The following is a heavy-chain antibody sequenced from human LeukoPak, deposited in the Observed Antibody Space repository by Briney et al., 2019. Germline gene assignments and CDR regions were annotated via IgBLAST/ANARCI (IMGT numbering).Heavy chain of an antibody. J-gene: IGHJ4*02. CDR3: ARVAQGYCSGGSCRIFDY. D-gene: IGHD2-15*01. CDR2: INPNSGGT. Sequence: ASVKVSCKASGYTFTGYYMHWVRQPPGQGLEWMGWINPNSGGTNYAQKFQGRVTMTRDTSISTAYMELSRLRSDDTAVYYCARVAQGYCSGGSCRIFDYWGQGTLVTVSS. CDR1: GYTFTGYY. V-gene: IGHV1-2*02.